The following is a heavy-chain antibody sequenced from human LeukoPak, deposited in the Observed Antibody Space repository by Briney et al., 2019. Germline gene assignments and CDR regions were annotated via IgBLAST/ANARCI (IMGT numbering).Heavy chain of an antibody. CDR1: GFIFSSYA. CDR2: ISGSGGST. D-gene: IGHD3-22*01. CDR3: AKAPMDSSGYYYDY. Sequence: GGSLRLSCAASGFIFSSYAMSWVRQAPGKGLEWVSAISGSGGSTYYADSVKGRFTISRDNSKNTLYLQMNSLRAEDTAVYYCAKAPMDSSGYYYDYWGQGTLVTVSS. J-gene: IGHJ4*02. V-gene: IGHV3-23*01.